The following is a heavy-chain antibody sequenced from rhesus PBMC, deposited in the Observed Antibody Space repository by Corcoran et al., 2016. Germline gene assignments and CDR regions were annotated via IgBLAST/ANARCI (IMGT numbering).Heavy chain of an antibody. CDR2: KWEEGSKK. CDR3: WREAIQRVFDD. CDR1: GFTFSSYG. Sequence: EVQLVESGGGLVQPGGSLRLSCAASGFTFSSYGMHWVRQAPGEGLEGVEVKWEEGSKKYDADAGKDRINSYRDNAKKMLYRQRKSLKWEATAVYYWWREAIQRVFDDWGQGVLVTVSS. V-gene: IGHV3-54*02. J-gene: IGHJ4*01. D-gene: IGHD5-24*01.